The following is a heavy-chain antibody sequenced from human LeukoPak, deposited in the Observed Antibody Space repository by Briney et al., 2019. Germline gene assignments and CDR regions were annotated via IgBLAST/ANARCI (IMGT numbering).Heavy chain of an antibody. J-gene: IGHJ3*02. CDR2: IYWDDDK. V-gene: IGHV2-5*02. D-gene: IGHD2-2*01. CDR1: GFSLSTSGVG. CDR3: AHRQARDGPMPDKAFDM. Sequence: SGPTLVKATQTLTLTCTFSGFSLSTSGVGVGWIRQPPGKALEWLALIYWDDDKRYRPSLRSRLTITKDTSRNQMVLTMTNMDPVDTGTYYCAHRQARDGPMPDKAFDMWGQGTMVTVSS.